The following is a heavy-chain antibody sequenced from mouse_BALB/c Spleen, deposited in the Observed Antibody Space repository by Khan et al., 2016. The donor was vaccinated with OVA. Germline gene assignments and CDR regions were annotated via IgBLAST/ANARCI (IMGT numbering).Heavy chain of an antibody. V-gene: IGHV5-4*02. CDR1: GFTFTDYY. J-gene: IGHJ3*01. CDR2: ISDGGSYT. Sequence: EVELVESGGGLVKPGGSLKLSCAASGFTFTDYYMYWVRQTPEKRLEWVATISDGGSYTYYPDSVKGRSTISRANAKNNLYLQMSSLTSEDTAMYYCARERGYYGFAWFDYWGQGTLVTVSA. CDR3: ARERGYYGFAWFDY. D-gene: IGHD1-1*02.